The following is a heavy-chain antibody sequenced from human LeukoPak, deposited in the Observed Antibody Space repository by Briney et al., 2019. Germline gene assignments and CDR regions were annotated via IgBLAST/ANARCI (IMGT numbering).Heavy chain of an antibody. CDR1: GYTFTSYY. Sequence: APVKVSCKASGYTFTSYYMHWVRQAPGQGLEWMGIVNPSGGSTSYAQKFQGRVTMTRDTSTSTVYMELGSLRSEDTAVYYCARTSPHYYDSSGYLVYWGQGTLVTVSS. V-gene: IGHV1-46*01. CDR2: VNPSGGST. CDR3: ARTSPHYYDSSGYLVY. D-gene: IGHD3-22*01. J-gene: IGHJ4*02.